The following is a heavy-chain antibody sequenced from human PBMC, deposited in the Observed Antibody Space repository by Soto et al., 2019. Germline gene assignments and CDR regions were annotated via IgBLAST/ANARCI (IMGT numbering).Heavy chain of an antibody. CDR1: GYTFTSYG. CDR2: ISGYNGNT. V-gene: IGHV1-18*01. J-gene: IGHJ2*01. CDR3: AGRWSSTRGLGL. Sequence: QVQLVQSGAEVKKPGASVKVSCKASGYTFTSYGICWVRQAPGQGLEWMGWISGYNGNTNYAQNLQGRVTMTTDTSPGTGYSELRGLRSGGPAVVYWAGRWSSTRGLGLWGRGTLVIVSS. D-gene: IGHD2-2*01.